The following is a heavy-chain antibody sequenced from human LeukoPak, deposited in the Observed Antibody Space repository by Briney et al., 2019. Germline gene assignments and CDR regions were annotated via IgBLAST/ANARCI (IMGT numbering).Heavy chain of an antibody. CDR2: IRYDGSNK. Sequence: GGSLRLSCAASGFTFNTNAMNWVRQAPGKGLEWVAFIRYDGSNKYYADSVKGRFTISRDNSKNTLYLQMNSLRAEDTAVYYSGLTFGGWPHWGQGTLVTVSS. J-gene: IGHJ4*02. V-gene: IGHV3-30*02. CDR3: GLTFGGWPH. CDR1: GFTFNTNA. D-gene: IGHD6-19*01.